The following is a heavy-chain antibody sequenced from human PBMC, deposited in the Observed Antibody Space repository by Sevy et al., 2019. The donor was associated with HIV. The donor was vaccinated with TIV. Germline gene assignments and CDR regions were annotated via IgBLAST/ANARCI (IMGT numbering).Heavy chain of an antibody. V-gene: IGHV1-2*02. J-gene: IGHJ3*01. Sequence: ASVKVSCKASGYTFTDYYLHWLRLAPGQGLEWMGWINPNTGATNYAQKFKGRVTMTRDTSMSTAFMDLTRLRSDDTAVYYCAKLLIVVDDGFDVWGQGTMVTVSS. CDR1: GYTFTDYY. CDR2: INPNTGAT. CDR3: AKLLIVVDDGFDV. D-gene: IGHD3-22*01.